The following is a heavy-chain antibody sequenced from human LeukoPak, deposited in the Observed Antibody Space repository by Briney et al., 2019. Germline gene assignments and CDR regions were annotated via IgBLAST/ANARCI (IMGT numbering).Heavy chain of an antibody. Sequence: GRSLRLSCAASGFTFSSYGIHWVRQAPGKGLEWVAVISYDGRSIYYGDSVKGRFTISRDNSKNTLFLQMNSLRPEDTAVYYCAKETCGGGSCSDDYFDYWGQGTLVTVSS. CDR1: GFTFSSYG. CDR3: AKETCGGGSCSDDYFDY. J-gene: IGHJ4*02. V-gene: IGHV3-30*18. D-gene: IGHD2-15*01. CDR2: ISYDGRSI.